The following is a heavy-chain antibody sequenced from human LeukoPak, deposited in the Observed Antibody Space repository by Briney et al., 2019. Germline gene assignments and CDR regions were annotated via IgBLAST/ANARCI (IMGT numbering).Heavy chain of an antibody. D-gene: IGHD1-26*01. V-gene: IGHV3-64*02. CDR3: ARGQVGATDFDY. Sequence: GGSLRLSCAASGFTFSSYAMHWVRQAPGKGLEYVSAISSNRVSTYYADSVTGRFTISRDNSKNTLYLQMGSLRVEDMAVYYCARGQVGATDFDYWGQGTLVTASS. J-gene: IGHJ4*02. CDR1: GFTFSSYA. CDR2: ISSNRVST.